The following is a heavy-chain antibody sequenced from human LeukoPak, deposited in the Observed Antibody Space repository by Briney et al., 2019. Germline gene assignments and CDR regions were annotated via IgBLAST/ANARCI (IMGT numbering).Heavy chain of an antibody. Sequence: GGSLRLSCAASGFTVSSNYISWVRQAPGKGLEWVSVIYSGGSTYYADSVKGRFTISRDNSKNTLYLQMNSLRAEDTAVYYCARDPGPADYYDSSGYSTWGQGTLVTVSS. CDR3: ARDPGPADYYDSSGYST. J-gene: IGHJ4*02. V-gene: IGHV3-53*01. CDR1: GFTVSSNY. CDR2: IYSGGST. D-gene: IGHD3-22*01.